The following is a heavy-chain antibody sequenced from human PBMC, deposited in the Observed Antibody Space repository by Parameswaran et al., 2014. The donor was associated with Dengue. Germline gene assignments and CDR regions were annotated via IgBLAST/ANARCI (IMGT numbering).Heavy chain of an antibody. Sequence: ASETLSLTCTVSGGSISSYYWSWIRQPPGKGLEWIGYIYYSGSTNYNPSLKSRVTISVDTSKNQFSLKLSSVTAADTAVYYCARVSGYDFWSGYAPNYYYYYYMDVWGKGTTVTVSS. CDR3: ARVSGYDFWSGYAPNYYYYYYMDV. CDR2: IYYSGST. D-gene: IGHD3-3*01. V-gene: IGHV4-59*13. J-gene: IGHJ6*03. CDR1: GGSISSYY.